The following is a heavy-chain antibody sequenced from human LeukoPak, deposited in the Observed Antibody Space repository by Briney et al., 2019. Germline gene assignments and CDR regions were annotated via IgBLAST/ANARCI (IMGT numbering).Heavy chain of an antibody. J-gene: IGHJ5*02. CDR1: GYTFTGYY. D-gene: IGHD2-2*01. CDR2: INPNSSGT. Sequence: EASVKVSCMACGYTFTGYYMHWVRQAPGKGVEWMGWINPNSSGTNYAQKFQGRVTMTRVTSISTAYMELSRLRSDDTAVYYCARDLIVVVPAAISVWFDPWGQGTLVTVAS. CDR3: ARDLIVVVPAAISVWFDP. V-gene: IGHV1-2*02.